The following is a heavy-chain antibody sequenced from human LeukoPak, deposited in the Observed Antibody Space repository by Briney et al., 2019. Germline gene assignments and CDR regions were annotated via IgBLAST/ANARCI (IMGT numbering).Heavy chain of an antibody. D-gene: IGHD2-2*01. J-gene: IGHJ4*02. CDR1: GGSITTRY. CDR3: ARAPRYCSSTSCYFFDY. V-gene: IGHV4-59*11. Sequence: PSETLSLTCTVSGGSITTRYWTWIRQPPGKGLEWIGYIYYSGSTNYNPSLKSRVTISVGTSKNQFSLKLSSVTAADTAVYYCARAPRYCSSTSCYFFDYWGQGTLVTVSS. CDR2: IYYSGST.